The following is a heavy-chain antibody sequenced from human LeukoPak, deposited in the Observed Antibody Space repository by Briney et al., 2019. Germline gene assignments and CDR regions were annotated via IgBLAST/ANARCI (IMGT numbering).Heavy chain of an antibody. CDR2: LSGSGGST. Sequence: GGSLRLSCAASGFAFSSYAMGWVRQAPGKGLEWVSGLSGSGGSTYYADSVKGRFTISRDNSKNTLYLQMNSLRAEDTAVYYCAKDGTWIQLWFVHWGQGTLVTVSS. J-gene: IGHJ5*02. CDR1: GFAFSSYA. CDR3: AKDGTWIQLWFVH. V-gene: IGHV3-23*01. D-gene: IGHD5-18*01.